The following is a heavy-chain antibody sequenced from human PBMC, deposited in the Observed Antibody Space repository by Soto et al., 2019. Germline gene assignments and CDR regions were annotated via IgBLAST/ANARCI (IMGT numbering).Heavy chain of an antibody. Sequence: QLQLQESGPGLVKPSETLSLTCTVSGGSISSSSYYWVWIRQPPGKGLEGIGSIYYSGSTYYNPFLKSRFTIPVHTSINQLSLKLSRLTAADAAVYYCASNSIQPTTYFYSYMDVWGKGTTVTVSS. CDR2: IYYSGST. V-gene: IGHV4-39*01. D-gene: IGHD4-4*01. CDR1: GGSISSSSYY. CDR3: ASNSIQPTTYFYSYMDV. J-gene: IGHJ6*03.